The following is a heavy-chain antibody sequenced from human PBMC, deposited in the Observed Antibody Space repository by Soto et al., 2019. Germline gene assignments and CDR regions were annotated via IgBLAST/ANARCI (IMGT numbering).Heavy chain of an antibody. V-gene: IGHV5-51*01. J-gene: IGHJ4*02. D-gene: IGHD5-18*01. CDR2: IYPGDSDT. CDR1: GYSFTSYW. Sequence: TGESLKISCKGSGYSFTSYWIGWVRQMPGKGLEWMGIIYPGDSDTRYSPSFQGQVTISADKSISTAYLQWSSLKASDTAMYYCARRRDGYSYGPYYFDYWGQGTLVTVSS. CDR3: ARRRDGYSYGPYYFDY.